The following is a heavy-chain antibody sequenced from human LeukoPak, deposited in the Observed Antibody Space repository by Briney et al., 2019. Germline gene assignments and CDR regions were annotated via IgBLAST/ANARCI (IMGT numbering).Heavy chain of an antibody. Sequence: GGSLRLSCAASGFTFSSYGMHWVRRVPGKGLEWVAVISYDGSNKYYADSVKGRFTISRDNSKNTLYLQMNSLRAEDTSVYYCAKDRGYCSSTSCEYYYYYGMDVWGQGTTVTVSS. CDR2: ISYDGSNK. CDR1: GFTFSSYG. V-gene: IGHV3-30*18. CDR3: AKDRGYCSSTSCEYYYYYGMDV. D-gene: IGHD2-2*01. J-gene: IGHJ6*02.